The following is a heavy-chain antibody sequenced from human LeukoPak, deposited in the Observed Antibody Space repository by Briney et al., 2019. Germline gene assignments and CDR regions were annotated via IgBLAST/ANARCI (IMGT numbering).Heavy chain of an antibody. CDR3: AKDQSSSGWYFGY. V-gene: IGHV3-30*02. Sequence: GGSLRLSCAASGFTFSSYGMHWVRQAPGKGLEWVAFIRYDGSNKYYADSVNGRFTISRDNSKNTLYLQMNSLRAEDTAVYYCAKDQSSSGWYFGYWGQGTLVTVPS. CDR1: GFTFSSYG. D-gene: IGHD6-19*01. J-gene: IGHJ4*02. CDR2: IRYDGSNK.